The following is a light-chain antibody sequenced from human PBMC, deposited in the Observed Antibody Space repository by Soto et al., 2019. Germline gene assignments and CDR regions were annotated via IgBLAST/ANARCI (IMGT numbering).Light chain of an antibody. CDR1: QSISSY. J-gene: IGKJ2*01. CDR3: QQSDSTPPT. CDR2: AAS. Sequence: DIQMTQSPSSLSASVGDRVTITCRASQSISSYLNWYQQKPGKAPKLLIYAASSLQSGVPSRFSGSGSGTDFTLTISSLQPEDFATYYGQQSDSTPPTFGQGTKLEIK. V-gene: IGKV1-39*01.